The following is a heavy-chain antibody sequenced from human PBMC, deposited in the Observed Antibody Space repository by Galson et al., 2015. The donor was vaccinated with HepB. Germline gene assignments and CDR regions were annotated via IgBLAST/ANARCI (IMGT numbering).Heavy chain of an antibody. Sequence: SLRLSCAVSGFTFSDYRMNWVRQAPGKGLEWISYISRSSIVIYYADFVKGRFTISRDNAKNLLYLQMISLTDEDTAVYYCTRDFAEMATDYWGQGTMVTVSS. J-gene: IGHJ4*02. D-gene: IGHD5-24*01. CDR1: GFTFSDYR. CDR3: TRDFAEMATDY. CDR2: ISRSSIVI. V-gene: IGHV3-48*02.